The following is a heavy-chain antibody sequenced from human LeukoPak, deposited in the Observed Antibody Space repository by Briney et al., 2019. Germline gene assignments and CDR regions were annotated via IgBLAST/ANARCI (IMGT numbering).Heavy chain of an antibody. CDR1: GGSISSYY. V-gene: IGHV4-59*01. D-gene: IGHD3-22*01. J-gene: IGHJ4*02. CDR2: IYYSGST. Sequence: SETLSLTCTVSGGSISSYYWSWIRQPPGKGLEWIGYIYYSGSTNYNPSLKSRVTISVDTSKNQFSLKLSSVTAADTAVYYCARVAWNYYDSSGYLDYWGQGTLVTVSS. CDR3: ARVAWNYYDSSGYLDY.